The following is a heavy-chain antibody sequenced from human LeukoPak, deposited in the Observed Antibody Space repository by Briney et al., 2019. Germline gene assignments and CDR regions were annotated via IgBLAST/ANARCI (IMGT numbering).Heavy chain of an antibody. V-gene: IGHV4-59*01. Sequence: SETLSLTCTVSGGSISSYYWSWIRQPPGKGLEWIGYIYYSGSTNYNPSLKSRVTISVDTSKNQFSLKLSSVTAADTAVYYCARAGGSSSWYTVGDAFDIWGQGTMVTVSS. CDR2: IYYSGST. CDR3: ARAGGSSSWYTVGDAFDI. CDR1: GGSISSYY. J-gene: IGHJ3*02. D-gene: IGHD6-13*01.